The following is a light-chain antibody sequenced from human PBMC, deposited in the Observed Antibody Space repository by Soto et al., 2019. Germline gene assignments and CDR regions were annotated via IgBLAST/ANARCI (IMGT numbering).Light chain of an antibody. CDR2: GAS. J-gene: IGKJ1*01. CDR1: QSIRSY. V-gene: IGKV1-39*01. CDR3: QQSYITPWA. Sequence: DIQITQSPSTLFASVGDRVTITCRASQSIRSYVNWYKQKPGKAPKLLIYGASRLQSGVPSRFSGSGSGTDFTLTISSLQPEDFETYFCQQSYITPWAFGQGTKVDIK.